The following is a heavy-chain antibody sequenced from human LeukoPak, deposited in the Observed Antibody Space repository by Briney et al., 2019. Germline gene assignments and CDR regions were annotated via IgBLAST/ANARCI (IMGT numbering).Heavy chain of an antibody. CDR2: IKQDGSES. Sequence: GGSLRLSCAASGFTFSSYWMSWVRQAPGTGLQWVANIKQDGSESYYVDSVKGRFTISRDIAKNSLYLQMNSLRAEDTAVYYCARRLTGNNAFDIWGQGTMVTVSS. D-gene: IGHD7-27*01. V-gene: IGHV3-7*05. J-gene: IGHJ3*02. CDR1: GFTFSSYW. CDR3: ARRLTGNNAFDI.